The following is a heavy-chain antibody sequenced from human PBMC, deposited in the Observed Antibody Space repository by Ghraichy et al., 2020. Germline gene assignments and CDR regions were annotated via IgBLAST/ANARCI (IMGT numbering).Heavy chain of an antibody. CDR1: GGSISDYY. D-gene: IGHD3-9*01. V-gene: IGHV4-59*01. CDR2: MSYSGST. J-gene: IGHJ4*02. CDR3: ARAPHYDVLAALDY. Sequence: SQTLSLTCTVSGGSISDYYWNWIRQPPGKGLEWIGYMSYSGSTNYNPSLESRLTMSVDTSRNLFSLELASVTSADTAVYYCARAPHYDVLAALDYWGQGTLVTVSS.